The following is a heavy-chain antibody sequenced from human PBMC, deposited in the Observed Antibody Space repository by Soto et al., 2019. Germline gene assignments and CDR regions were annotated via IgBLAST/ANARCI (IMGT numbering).Heavy chain of an antibody. CDR2: ISSSSSYI. CDR3: ARPPDYYDSTDY. J-gene: IGHJ4*02. Sequence: GGSLRLSCAASGFTFSSYSMNWVRQAPGKGLEWVSSISSSSSYIYYADSVKGRFTISRDNAKNSLYLQMNSLRAEDTAVYYCARPPDYYDSTDYWGQGTLVTVSS. V-gene: IGHV3-21*01. D-gene: IGHD3-22*01. CDR1: GFTFSSYS.